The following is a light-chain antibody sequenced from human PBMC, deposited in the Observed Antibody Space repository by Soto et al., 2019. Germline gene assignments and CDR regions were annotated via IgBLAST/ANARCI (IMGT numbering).Light chain of an antibody. V-gene: IGLV2-23*01. CDR2: EGS. J-gene: IGLJ3*02. CDR3: CSYAGSSTWV. CDR1: SSDVGSYNL. Sequence: QSALTQPASVSGSPGQSITISCTGTSSDVGSYNLVSWYQQHPGKSPKLMIYEGSKRPSGVSNRCSGSKSGNTASLTISGLQAEDEADYYCCSYAGSSTWVFGGGTTLTVL.